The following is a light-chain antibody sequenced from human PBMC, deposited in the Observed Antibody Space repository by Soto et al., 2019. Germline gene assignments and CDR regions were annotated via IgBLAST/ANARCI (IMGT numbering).Light chain of an antibody. CDR2: YAS. J-gene: IGLJ1*01. CDR3: QVWDDTSDHV. Sequence: SYELTQPPSVSVAPGKTARITCGGNNIGSKSVHWYQQKPGQAPVLVIYYASDRPSGIPERFSGSKSGNTATLTVSRVEAGDEADYYCQVWDDTSDHVFGTGTKVTVL. CDR1: NIGSKS. V-gene: IGLV3-21*04.